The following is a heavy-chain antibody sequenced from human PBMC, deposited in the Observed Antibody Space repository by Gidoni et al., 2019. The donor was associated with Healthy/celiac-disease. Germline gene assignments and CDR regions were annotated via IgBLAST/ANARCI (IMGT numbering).Heavy chain of an antibody. CDR3: ASAAADFWSGYRDYYYYYMDV. Sequence: QVQLQQWGAGLLKPSETLSLTCAVYGGSFSGYYWSWIRQPPGKGLEWIGEINHSGSTNYNPSLKSRVTISVDTSKNQFSLKLSSVTAADTAVYYCASAAADFWSGYRDYYYYYMDVWGKGTTVTVSS. CDR2: INHSGST. CDR1: GGSFSGYY. D-gene: IGHD3-3*01. V-gene: IGHV4-34*01. J-gene: IGHJ6*03.